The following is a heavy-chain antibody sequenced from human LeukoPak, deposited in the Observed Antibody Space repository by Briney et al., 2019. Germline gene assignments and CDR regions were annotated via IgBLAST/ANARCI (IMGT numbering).Heavy chain of an antibody. CDR1: GGSISSYY. Sequence: SETLSLTCTVSGGSISSYYWSWIRQPPGKGLEWIGYIYYSGSTNYNPSLKSRVTISVDTSKNQFSLKLSSVTAADTAVYYCASTQKNYYDSSGYRWDAFDIWGQGTMVTVSS. D-gene: IGHD3-22*01. CDR2: IYYSGST. J-gene: IGHJ3*02. CDR3: ASTQKNYYDSSGYRWDAFDI. V-gene: IGHV4-59*01.